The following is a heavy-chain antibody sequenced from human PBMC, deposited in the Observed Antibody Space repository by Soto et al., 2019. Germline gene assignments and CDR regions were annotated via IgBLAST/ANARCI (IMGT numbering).Heavy chain of an antibody. CDR1: GFTFSSYN. Sequence: EVQLVESGAGLVQPGGSLRLSCAASGFTFSSYNIHWIRQAPGKGLEFVSAISRSGDRTSYADSVKGRFIITRDNSKYTVWFQMGSLRTEDMAVYYCARARCSSVQCYYLDYWGQGALVTVSS. CDR2: ISRSGDRT. D-gene: IGHD2-2*01. J-gene: IGHJ4*02. V-gene: IGHV3-64*02. CDR3: ARARCSSVQCYYLDY.